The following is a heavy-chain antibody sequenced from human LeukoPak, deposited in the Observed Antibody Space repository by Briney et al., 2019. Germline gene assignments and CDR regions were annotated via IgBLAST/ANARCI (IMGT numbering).Heavy chain of an antibody. Sequence: PSETLSLTCTVSGGSISSGGYYWSWIRQPPGKGLEWIGYIYHSGSTYYNPSLKSRVTISVDRSKNQFSLKLSSVTAADTAVYYCARVPMVRGVIVAFDIWGQGTMVTVSS. V-gene: IGHV4-30-2*01. J-gene: IGHJ3*02. CDR3: ARVPMVRGVIVAFDI. CDR1: GGSISSGGYY. CDR2: IYHSGST. D-gene: IGHD3-10*01.